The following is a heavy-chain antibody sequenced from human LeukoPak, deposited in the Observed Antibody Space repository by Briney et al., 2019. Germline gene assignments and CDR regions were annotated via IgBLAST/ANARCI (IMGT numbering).Heavy chain of an antibody. Sequence: ASVKVSCKVSGYTLTELSMHWVRQAPGQGLEWMGWINPNSGGTNYAQKFQGRVTMTRDTSISTAYMELSRLRSDDTAVYYCARAPLGVVGATKPNFDYWGQGTLVTVSS. V-gene: IGHV1-2*02. D-gene: IGHD1-26*01. CDR2: INPNSGGT. CDR3: ARAPLGVVGATKPNFDY. J-gene: IGHJ4*02. CDR1: GYTLTELS.